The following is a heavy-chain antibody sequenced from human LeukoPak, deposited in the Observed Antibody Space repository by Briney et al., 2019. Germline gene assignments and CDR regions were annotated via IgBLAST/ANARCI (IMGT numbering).Heavy chain of an antibody. CDR2: ISGSGGST. CDR1: GFTFSSYA. J-gene: IGHJ5*01. D-gene: IGHD3-22*01. V-gene: IGHV3-23*01. CDR3: AKVRRAFSNNYDSLDT. Sequence: GSLRLSCAASGFTFSSYAMSWVHQAPGKGLEWVSAISGSGGSTYYADSVKGRFTISRDNSKNTVYLQMSTLRAEDTAIYYCAKVRRAFSNNYDSLDTWGHGTLVTVSS.